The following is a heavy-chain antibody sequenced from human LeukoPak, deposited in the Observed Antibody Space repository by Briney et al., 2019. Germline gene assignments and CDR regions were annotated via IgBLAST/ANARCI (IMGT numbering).Heavy chain of an antibody. D-gene: IGHD6-6*01. CDR3: ARTPSSAGYFDY. J-gene: IGHJ4*02. V-gene: IGHV3-53*01. CDR2: IYSGGST. CDR1: GFTVSSNY. Sequence: AGSLRLSCAASGFTVSSNYMSWVRQAPGKGLEWVSVIYSGGSTYYADSVKGRLTISRDNSKNTLYLQMNSLRAEDTAVYYCARTPSSAGYFDYWGQGTLVTVSS.